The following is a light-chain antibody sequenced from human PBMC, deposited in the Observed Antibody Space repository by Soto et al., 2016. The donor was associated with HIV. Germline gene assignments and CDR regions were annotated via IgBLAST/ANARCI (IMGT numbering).Light chain of an antibody. CDR3: QQYFTYPPT. J-gene: IGKJ4*01. V-gene: IGKV1-5*03. Sequence: DIQMTQSPSTLSASVGDRVTITCRASQSISGWLAWYQQKPGKAPKLLIYKASTLQSGVPSRFSGRGSGTEFTLTISCLQSEDFAIYYCQQYFTYPPTFGGGTKVEIK. CDR1: QSISGW. CDR2: KAS.